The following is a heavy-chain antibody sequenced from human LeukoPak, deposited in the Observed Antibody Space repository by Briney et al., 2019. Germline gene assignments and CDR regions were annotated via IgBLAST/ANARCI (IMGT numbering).Heavy chain of an antibody. V-gene: IGHV1-18*01. J-gene: IGHJ5*02. CDR3: ARVIPMVRGVIITGNWFDP. CDR2: ISAYNGNT. Sequence: ASVKVSCKASGYTFTSYGISWVRQAPGQGLEWMGWISAYNGNTNYAQKLQGRVTMTTDTSTSTAYMELRSLRSDDTAVYYCARVIPMVRGVIITGNWFDPWGQGTLVTVSS. CDR1: GYTFTSYG. D-gene: IGHD3-10*01.